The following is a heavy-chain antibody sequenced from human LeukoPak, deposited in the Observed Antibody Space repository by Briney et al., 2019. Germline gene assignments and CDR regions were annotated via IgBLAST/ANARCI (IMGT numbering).Heavy chain of an antibody. CDR3: ARARNGTLKY. D-gene: IGHD1-26*01. J-gene: IGHJ4*02. CDR1: GFTFSRYA. CDR2: ISYDGSHQ. V-gene: IGHV3-30*01. Sequence: GGSLRLSCAASGFTFSRYAMHWVRQAPGKGLEWVAVISYDGSHQYSADSVKGRLSISRDNSRHTLYLQMNSLRPEDTAVYYCARARNGTLKYWGQGTLVIVSS.